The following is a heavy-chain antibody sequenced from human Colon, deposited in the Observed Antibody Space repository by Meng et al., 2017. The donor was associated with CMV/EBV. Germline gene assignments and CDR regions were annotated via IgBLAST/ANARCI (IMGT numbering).Heavy chain of an antibody. D-gene: IGHD7-27*01. J-gene: IGHJ6*02. CDR2: IRYDGSDK. V-gene: IGHV3-30*02. CDR1: GFSFSSYG. CDR3: ANPPAGDPFYYHYYGMDV. Sequence: GESLKISCAASGFSFSSYGMHWARQAPGKGLEWVAFIRYDGSDKYYADSVKGRFTISRDNSKNTLYLQMNSLRAEDTAVYYCANPPAGDPFYYHYYGMDVWGQGTTVTVSS.